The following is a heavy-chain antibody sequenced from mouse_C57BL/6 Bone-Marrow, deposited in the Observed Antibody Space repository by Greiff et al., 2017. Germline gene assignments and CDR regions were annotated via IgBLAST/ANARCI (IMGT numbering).Heavy chain of an antibody. J-gene: IGHJ2*01. CDR2: LNPYNGGT. Sequence: VQLQQSGPVLVKPGASVKMSCKASGYTFTDYYMNWVKQSHGKSLEWIGVLNPYNGGTSYNQKFKGKATLTVDKSSSTAYMELNSLTSEDSAVYYCARGSYGTDYWGQGTTLTVSS. CDR3: ARGSYGTDY. CDR1: GYTFTDYY. D-gene: IGHD1-1*01. V-gene: IGHV1-19*01.